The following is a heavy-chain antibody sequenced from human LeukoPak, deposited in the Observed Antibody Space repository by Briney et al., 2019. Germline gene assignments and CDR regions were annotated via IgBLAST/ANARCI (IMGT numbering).Heavy chain of an antibody. D-gene: IGHD1-14*01. CDR2: ISGSGGST. CDR1: GFTFSSYA. V-gene: IGHV3-23*01. CDR3: AKDRQGRDTSVSGDY. Sequence: GGSLRLSCAASGFTFSSYAMSWVRQAPGKGLEWVSAISGSGGSTYYADSVKGRFTISRHNSKNTLYLQMNSLRAEDTAVYYCAKDRQGRDTSVSGDYWGQGTLVTVSS. J-gene: IGHJ4*02.